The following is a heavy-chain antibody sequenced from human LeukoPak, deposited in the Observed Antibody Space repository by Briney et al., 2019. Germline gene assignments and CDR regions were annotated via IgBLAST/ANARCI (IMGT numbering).Heavy chain of an antibody. J-gene: IGHJ4*02. Sequence: PGRSLRLSCAASGFTFSSHAMHWVRQAPGKGLEWVAVISYDGSNKYYADSVKGRFTISRDNSKNTLYLQMNSLRAEDTAVYYCARERAGYDYWGQGTLVTVSS. V-gene: IGHV3-30-3*01. CDR3: ARERAGYDY. D-gene: IGHD3-10*01. CDR2: ISYDGSNK. CDR1: GFTFSSHA.